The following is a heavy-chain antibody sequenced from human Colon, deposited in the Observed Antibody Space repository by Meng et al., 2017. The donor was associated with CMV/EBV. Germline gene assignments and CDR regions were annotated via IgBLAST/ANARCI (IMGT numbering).Heavy chain of an antibody. CDR1: GFTFDKYV. CDR3: AKDTAYYYGSGSRAYGLDV. J-gene: IGHJ6*02. Sequence: GESLKISGVASGFTFDKYVMTWVRQAPGKGLEWVSGISGSGSSRYYADSVKGRHTISRDNSKNTLYLQMTGLGAGDTGVYYCAKDTAYYYGSGSRAYGLDVWGQGTTVTVSS. CDR2: ISGSGSSR. D-gene: IGHD3-10*01. V-gene: IGHV3-23*01.